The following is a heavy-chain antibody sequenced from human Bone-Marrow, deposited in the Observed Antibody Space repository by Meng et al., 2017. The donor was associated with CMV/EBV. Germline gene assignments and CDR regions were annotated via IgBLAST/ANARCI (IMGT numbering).Heavy chain of an antibody. CDR3: ARGGSGWHTTYYYYGMDV. D-gene: IGHD6-19*01. V-gene: IGHV1-46*01. Sequence: ASVKVSCKASGYTFTSYYMHWVRQAPGQGLEWMGIINPSGGSTSYAQKFQGRVTMTRDTSTSTVYMELSSLRSEDTAVYYCARGGSGWHTTYYYYGMDVWGQGTTVTVSS. J-gene: IGHJ6*02. CDR1: GYTFTSYY. CDR2: INPSGGST.